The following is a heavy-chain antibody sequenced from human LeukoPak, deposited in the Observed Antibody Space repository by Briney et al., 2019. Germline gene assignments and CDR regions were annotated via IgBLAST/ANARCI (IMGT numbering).Heavy chain of an antibody. CDR1: GFTFGSYA. CDR2: ISYDGSDK. Sequence: GRSLRLSCAASGFTFGSYAMHWVRQAPGKGLEWVALISYDGSDKYYADSVKGRFTISRDSSKNTLYLQMNILRTEVTAVYYCAKNSVDWAFDHWGQGTLVTVSS. CDR3: AKNSVDWAFDH. J-gene: IGHJ4*02. V-gene: IGHV3-30*04. D-gene: IGHD3-9*01.